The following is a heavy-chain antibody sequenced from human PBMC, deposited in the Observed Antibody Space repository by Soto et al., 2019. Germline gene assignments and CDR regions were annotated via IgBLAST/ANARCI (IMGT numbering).Heavy chain of an antibody. CDR3: ASGGSYFNGYFDY. CDR1: GFTFSSYG. CDR2: IWYDGSNK. V-gene: IGHV3-33*01. J-gene: IGHJ4*02. Sequence: QVQLVESGGGVVQPGRSLRLSCAASGFTFSSYGMHWVRQAPGKGLEWVAVIWYDGSNKYYADSVKGRFTISRDNSKNTLYLQMNSLRAEDTAVYYCASGGSYFNGYFDYWGQGTLVTVSS. D-gene: IGHD1-26*01.